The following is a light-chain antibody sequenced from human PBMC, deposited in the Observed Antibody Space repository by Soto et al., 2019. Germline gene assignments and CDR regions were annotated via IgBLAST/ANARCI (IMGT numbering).Light chain of an antibody. J-gene: IGKJ2*01. CDR2: RAS. CDR3: QQYRSRPYT. V-gene: IGKV1-5*03. Sequence: DIQMTQSPSTLSAYVGERVTITCRASQSISPWLAWYQKKPEKAPNLLIYRASNLQTGVPSRFSGSGSGTEFTLTINSLQPDDFATYYCQQYRSRPYTFGQGTKLEIE. CDR1: QSISPW.